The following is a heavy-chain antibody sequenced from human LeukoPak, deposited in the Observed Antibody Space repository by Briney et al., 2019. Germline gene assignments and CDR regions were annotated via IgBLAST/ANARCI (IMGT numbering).Heavy chain of an antibody. CDR2: INSRSSTI. CDR3: AREVGTPQAFDI. V-gene: IGHV3-48*01. CDR1: RFTFSNYG. J-gene: IGHJ3*02. D-gene: IGHD1-26*01. Sequence: GGSLRLSCAASRFTFSNYGVNWVRQAPGKGLEWVSYINSRSSTIYYADSVRGRFTISRDNAKNSLYLQINSLKAEHTAIYYCAREVGTPQAFDIWGQGTMVTVSS.